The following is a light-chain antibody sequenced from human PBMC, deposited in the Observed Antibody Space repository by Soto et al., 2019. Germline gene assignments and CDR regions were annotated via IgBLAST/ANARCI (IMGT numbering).Light chain of an antibody. Sequence: IPIAPAPSPLSSSVRDRVTITFRASQSISSWLAWYQQKPGKAPKLLINEASSLESGVPSRFSGSGSGTEFTLTISSLQPDDFATYYCQHFNSYPWTVGQGTKV. V-gene: IGKV1-5*03. CDR1: QSISSW. CDR2: EAS. CDR3: QHFNSYPWT. J-gene: IGKJ1*01.